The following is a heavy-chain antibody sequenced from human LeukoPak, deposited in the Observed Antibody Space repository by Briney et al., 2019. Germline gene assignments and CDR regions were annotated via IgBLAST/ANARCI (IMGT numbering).Heavy chain of an antibody. D-gene: IGHD7-27*01. V-gene: IGHV1-46*01. J-gene: IGHJ4*02. Sequence: ASVKVSCKASGYTFTSYYMHWVRQAPGQGLEWMGIINPSGGSTSYAQKFQGRVTMTRDPSTSTVYMELSSLRSEDTAVYYCARDGSTFDWGRPFDYWGQGTLVTVSS. CDR2: INPSGGST. CDR1: GYTFTSYY. CDR3: ARDGSTFDWGRPFDY.